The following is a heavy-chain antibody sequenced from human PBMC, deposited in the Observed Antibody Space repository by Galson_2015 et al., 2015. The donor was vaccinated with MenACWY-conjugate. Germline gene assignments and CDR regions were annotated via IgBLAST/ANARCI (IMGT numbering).Heavy chain of an antibody. V-gene: IGHV3-74*01. CDR2: INSDGRST. J-gene: IGHJ4*02. Sequence: LRLSCAASGFTFSTYWMHWVRQAPGKGLVWVSRINSDGRSTSYADSVKGRFTISRDNAKNALYLQMNSLRAEDTAVYYCARLGGNYRTTSHFDYWGQGTLVTVSS. CDR1: GFTFSTYW. D-gene: IGHD1-26*01. CDR3: ARLGGNYRTTSHFDY.